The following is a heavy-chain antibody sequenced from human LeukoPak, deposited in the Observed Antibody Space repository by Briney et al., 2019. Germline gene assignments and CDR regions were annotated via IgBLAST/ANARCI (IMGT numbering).Heavy chain of an antibody. CDR3: ARVEEYYDILTGIYYYGMDV. CDR2: INPNSGGT. J-gene: IGHJ6*02. Sequence: GASVKVSCKASGYTFTSHGIIWVRQAPGQGLEWMGWINPNSGGTNYAQKFQGRATMTRDTSISTAYMELSRLRSDDTAVYYCARVEEYYDILTGIYYYGMDVWGQGTTVTVSS. D-gene: IGHD3-9*01. CDR1: GYTFTSHG. V-gene: IGHV1-2*02.